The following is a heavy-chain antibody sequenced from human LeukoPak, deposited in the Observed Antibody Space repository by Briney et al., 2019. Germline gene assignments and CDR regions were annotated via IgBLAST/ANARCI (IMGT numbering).Heavy chain of an antibody. CDR2: ISAYNGNT. Sequence: ASVKVSCKASGYTFTSYGISWVRQAPGQGLEWMGWISAYNGNTNYAQKLQGRVTMTTDTSTSTAYMELRSLRSDDTAVYYCARVVDRQQLVPLHYYYYYMDVWGKGTTVTVSS. CDR3: ARVVDRQQLVPLHYYYYYMDV. J-gene: IGHJ6*03. CDR1: GYTFTSYG. D-gene: IGHD6-13*01. V-gene: IGHV1-18*01.